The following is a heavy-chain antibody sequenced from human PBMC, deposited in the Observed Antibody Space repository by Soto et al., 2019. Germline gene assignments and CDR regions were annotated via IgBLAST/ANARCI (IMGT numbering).Heavy chain of an antibody. CDR3: ATMGTQATGLYFCDD. CDR1: GGSISSGNYS. V-gene: IGHV4-30-4*01. CDR2: ISYSGRT. D-gene: IGHD1-1*01. Sequence: QVPLQESGPGLVKPSQTLSLPCTVSGGSISSGNYSWRWIRQPPGRGLEWIGFISYSGRTYYSTSLKSRGTITVDTYKSQGALKLSFVTAADTAVYDCATMGTQATGLYFCDDGGQGSLVTVAS. J-gene: IGHJ4*02.